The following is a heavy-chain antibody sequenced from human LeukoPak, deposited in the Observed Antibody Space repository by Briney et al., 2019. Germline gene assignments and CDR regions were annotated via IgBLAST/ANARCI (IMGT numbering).Heavy chain of an antibody. CDR3: ARESEP. Sequence: GASVKVSCKASGGTFNNYAISWVRQAPGQGLEWMGGIIPIFGTANYAQKFHGRVTITADVSTSTAYMELSSLRSEDTALYYCARESEPWGQGTLVTVSS. V-gene: IGHV1-69*01. J-gene: IGHJ5*02. CDR2: IIPIFGTA. CDR1: GGTFNNYA.